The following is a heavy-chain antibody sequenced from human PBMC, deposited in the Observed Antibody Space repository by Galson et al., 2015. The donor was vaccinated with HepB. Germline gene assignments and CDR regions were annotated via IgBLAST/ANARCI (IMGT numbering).Heavy chain of an antibody. CDR1: GYTFTSYD. CDR3: ASSHSSGWLYYYYYYGMDV. Sequence: SVKVSCKASGYTFTSYDINWVRQATGQGLEWMGWMNTNSGNTGYAQKFQGRVTMTRNTSICTAYMELSSLRSEDTAVYYAASSHSSGWLYYYYYYGMDVWGQGTPVTVSS. CDR2: MNTNSGNT. V-gene: IGHV1-8*01. J-gene: IGHJ6*02. D-gene: IGHD6-19*01.